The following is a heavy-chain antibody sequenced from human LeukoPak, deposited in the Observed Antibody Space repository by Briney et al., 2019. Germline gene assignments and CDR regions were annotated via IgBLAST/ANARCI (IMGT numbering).Heavy chain of an antibody. CDR2: FDPEDGET. V-gene: IGHV1-24*01. Sequence: GASVKVSCKVSGYTLTELSMHWVRQAPGKGLEWMGGFDPEDGETIYAQKFQGRVTMTEDTSTDTAYMELSSLRSDDTAVYYCARDSGIAASRGSFDPWGQGTLVTVSS. CDR1: GYTLTELS. CDR3: ARDSGIAASRGSFDP. D-gene: IGHD6-13*01. J-gene: IGHJ5*02.